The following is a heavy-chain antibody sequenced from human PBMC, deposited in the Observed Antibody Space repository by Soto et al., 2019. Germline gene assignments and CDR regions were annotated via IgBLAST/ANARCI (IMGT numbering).Heavy chain of an antibody. D-gene: IGHD6-6*01. V-gene: IGHV4-30-2*01. CDR2: IYHSGST. CDR3: ASKAARRGFDY. J-gene: IGHJ4*02. CDR1: GGSISSGGYS. Sequence: PSETLSLTCAVSGGSISSGGYSWSWIRQPPGKGLEWIGYIYHSGSTYYNPSLKSRVTISVDRSKNQFSLKLSSVTAADTAVYYCASKAARRGFDYWGQGTLVTVSS.